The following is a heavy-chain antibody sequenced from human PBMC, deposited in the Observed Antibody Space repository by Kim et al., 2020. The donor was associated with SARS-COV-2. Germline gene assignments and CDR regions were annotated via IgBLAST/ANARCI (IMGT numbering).Heavy chain of an antibody. CDR2: IIPILGIA. CDR3: ARGGSGGYNWNDY. J-gene: IGHJ4*02. CDR1: GGTFSSYA. Sequence: SVKVSCKASGGTFSSYAISWVRQAPGQGLEWMGRIIPILGIANYAQKFQGRVTITADKSTSTAYMELSSLRSEDTAVYYCARGGSGGYNWNDYWGQGTLVTVSS. V-gene: IGHV1-69*04. D-gene: IGHD5-12*01.